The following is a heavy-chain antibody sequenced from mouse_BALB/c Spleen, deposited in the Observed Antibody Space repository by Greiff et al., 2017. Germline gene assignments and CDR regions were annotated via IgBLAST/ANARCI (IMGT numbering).Heavy chain of an antibody. CDR3: AYDYDVRAMEY. CDR2: ISSGGSYT. Sequence: DVMLVESGGDLVKPGGSLKLSCAASGFTFSSYGMSWVRQTPDKRLEWVATISSGGSYTYYPDSVKGRFTISRDNAKNTLYLQMSSLKSEDTAMCYSAYDYDVRAMEYWGEGTSVTVSS. CDR1: GFTFSSYG. J-gene: IGHJ4*01. D-gene: IGHD2-4*01. V-gene: IGHV5-6*02.